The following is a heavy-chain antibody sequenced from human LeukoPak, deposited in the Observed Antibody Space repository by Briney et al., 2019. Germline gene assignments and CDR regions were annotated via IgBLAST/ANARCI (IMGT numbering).Heavy chain of an antibody. CDR3: ARGLRAVTHYFDY. V-gene: IGHV3-11*01. Sequence: GGSLRLSCAASGFIFSDYYMSWIRQAPGKGLEWVSYISSSGSTIYFADSVKGRFAISRDNAKNSLYLQMNSLRVDDTAVYYCARGLRAVTHYFDYWGQGTLVTVSS. D-gene: IGHD4-17*01. J-gene: IGHJ4*02. CDR1: GFIFSDYY. CDR2: ISSSGSTI.